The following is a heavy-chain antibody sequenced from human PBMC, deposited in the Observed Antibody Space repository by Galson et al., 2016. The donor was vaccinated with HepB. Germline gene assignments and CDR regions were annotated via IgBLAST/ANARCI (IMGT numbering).Heavy chain of an antibody. J-gene: IGHJ4*02. D-gene: IGHD7-27*01. CDR1: GFTFNSYN. CDR3: SREGQSNWGWGLDS. V-gene: IGHV3-21*01. Sequence: SLRLSCAASGFTFNSYNMNWVRQAPGKGLEWVASISGSSRYIFYADSVKGQFTLSRDNAKNSLYLQMNSLRYDETAVYFCSREGQSNWGWGLDSWGQGILVAVSS. CDR2: ISGSSRYI.